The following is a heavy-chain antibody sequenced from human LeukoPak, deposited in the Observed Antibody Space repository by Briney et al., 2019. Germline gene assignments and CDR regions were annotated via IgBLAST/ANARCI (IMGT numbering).Heavy chain of an antibody. V-gene: IGHV3-7*04. CDR2: IKPDGSEK. Sequence: GGSLRLSCAASGFTFSTYWMSWVRQAPGKGLEWVANIKPDGSEKHYVDSVKGRFTISRDNAKNSLYLQMNGLRADDTALYYCARHNPPWGYWGQGTLVTVSS. J-gene: IGHJ4*02. D-gene: IGHD1-14*01. CDR3: ARHNPPWGY. CDR1: GFTFSTYW.